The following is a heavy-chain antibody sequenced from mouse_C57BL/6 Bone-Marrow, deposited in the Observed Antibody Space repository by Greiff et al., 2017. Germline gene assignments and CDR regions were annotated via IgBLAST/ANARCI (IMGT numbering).Heavy chain of an antibody. J-gene: IGHJ3*01. CDR1: GFSLTCYG. D-gene: IGHD1-1*01. V-gene: IGHV2-9*01. CDR2: IWGGGST. Sequence: LVAPSQSLSITCTVSGFSLTCYGVYWVRQPPGKGLEWLGVIWGGGSTNYNLALMSRLSLSKDNSKSQVFLKMNSMQTDDTAMYYCAKQDYGSSVAYWGQGTLVTVSA. CDR3: AKQDYGSSVAY.